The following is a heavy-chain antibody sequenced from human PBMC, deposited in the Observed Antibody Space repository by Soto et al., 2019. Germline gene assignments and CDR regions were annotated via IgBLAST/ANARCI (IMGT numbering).Heavy chain of an antibody. Sequence: SQTLSLPSAISEDSVSSNSAAWNWIRQSPSRGLEWLGRTYYRPKWYNDYAVSVKSRITIDQDTSKSQFSLQLNSVTPEDTAVYYFARAKGVGYCSGGSCYSIDYYYYGMDVWGQGTTVTVSS. CDR2: TYYRPKWYN. V-gene: IGHV6-1*01. D-gene: IGHD2-15*01. CDR1: EDSVSSNSAA. J-gene: IGHJ6*02. CDR3: ARAKGVGYCSGGSCYSIDYYYYGMDV.